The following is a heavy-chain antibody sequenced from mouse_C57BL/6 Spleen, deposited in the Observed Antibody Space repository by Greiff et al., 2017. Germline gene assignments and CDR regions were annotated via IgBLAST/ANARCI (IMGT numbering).Heavy chain of an antibody. D-gene: IGHD1-1*01. J-gene: IGHJ2*01. CDR2: IWWDDDK. CDR3: ARMGFRYYGSSYDYFDY. CDR1: GFSLSTFGMG. V-gene: IGHV8-8*01. Sequence: QVTLKVSGPGILQPSQTLSLTCSFSGFSLSTFGMGVGWIRQPSGKGLEWLAHIWWDDDKYYNPALKSRLTISKDTSKNQVFLKIANVDTADTATYYCARMGFRYYGSSYDYFDYWGQGTTLTVSS.